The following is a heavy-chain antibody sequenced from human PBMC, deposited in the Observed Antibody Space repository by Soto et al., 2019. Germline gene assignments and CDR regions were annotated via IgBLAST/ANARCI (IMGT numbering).Heavy chain of an antibody. CDR1: GGDFSGYY. CDR2: INHSGCT. V-gene: IGHV4-34*01. Sequence: SETMSLSCAVSGGDFSGYYWSWIRQPPGHGLERIGEINHSGCTNYNPSLKSRVTISVDTSKNQFSLKLSSVTAADTAVYYCARGRAYYYGSGSRYFDPWGQGTLFTVSS. J-gene: IGHJ5*02. D-gene: IGHD3-10*01. CDR3: ARGRAYYYGSGSRYFDP.